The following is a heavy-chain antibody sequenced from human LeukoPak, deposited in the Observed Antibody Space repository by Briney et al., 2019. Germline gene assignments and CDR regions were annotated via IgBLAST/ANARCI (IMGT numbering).Heavy chain of an antibody. CDR3: ARDGRGYGDY. CDR2: IYHSGST. CDR1: GYSISSGYY. Sequence: SETLSLTCTVSGYSISSGYYWGWIRQPPGKGLEWIGSIYHSGSTYYNPSLKSRVTISVDTSKNQFSLKLSSVTAADTAVYYCARDGRGYGDYWGQGTLVTVSS. D-gene: IGHD5-12*01. V-gene: IGHV4-38-2*02. J-gene: IGHJ4*02.